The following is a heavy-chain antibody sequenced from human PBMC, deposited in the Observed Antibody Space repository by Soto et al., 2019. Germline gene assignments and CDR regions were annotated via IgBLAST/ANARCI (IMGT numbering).Heavy chain of an antibody. CDR2: IYHSGST. D-gene: IGHD3-3*01. CDR1: GGSISSGGYS. V-gene: IGHV4-30-2*01. Sequence: PSETLSLTCAVSGGSISSGGYSWNWIRQPPGKGLEWIGYIYHSGSTLYNPSLKSRVTISVDKSKNQFSLKLSSVTAADTAVYYCARNRVTIFGVVISRNYGMDVWGQGTTVTVSS. CDR3: ARNRVTIFGVVISRNYGMDV. J-gene: IGHJ6*02.